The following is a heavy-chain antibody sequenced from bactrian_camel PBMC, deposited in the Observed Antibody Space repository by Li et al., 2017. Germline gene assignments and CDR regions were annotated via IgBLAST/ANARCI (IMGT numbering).Heavy chain of an antibody. CDR1: GFSVSSYW. J-gene: IGHJ4*01. CDR2: ITAGDARK. CDR3: VRDQAMN. Sequence: VQLVESGGGLVQPGGSLRLSCTASGFSVSSYWKMWVRQAPGKGLEWVSAITAGDARKFYADSVNGRFTAYLDNAKNAMYLQMDSLKPGDSAVYYCVRDQAMNWGKGTQVTVS. D-gene: IGHD3*01. V-gene: IGHV3S1*01.